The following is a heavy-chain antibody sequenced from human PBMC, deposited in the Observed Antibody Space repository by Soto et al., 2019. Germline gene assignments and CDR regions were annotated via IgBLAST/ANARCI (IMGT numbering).Heavy chain of an antibody. V-gene: IGHV3-30*18. CDR1: GFTFSSYG. CDR3: AKVRVRRLVDD. CDR2: ISYDGSNK. J-gene: IGHJ4*02. Sequence: QVQLVESGGGVVQPGRSLRLSCAASGFTFSSYGMHWVRQAPGKGLEWVAVISYDGSNKYYADSVKGRFTISRDNSKNTLYRQMNSLRAGDSAVYYCAKVRVRRLVDDWGQGTLVTGSS. D-gene: IGHD6-6*01.